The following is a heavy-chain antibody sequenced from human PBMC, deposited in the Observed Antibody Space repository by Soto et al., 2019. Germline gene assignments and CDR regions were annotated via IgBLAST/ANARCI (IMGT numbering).Heavy chain of an antibody. D-gene: IGHD4-17*01. J-gene: IGHJ5*02. CDR3: ARSNGDFWFDP. V-gene: IGHV3-33*01. CDR2: IYYEGSKE. CDR1: GFSFSNYG. Sequence: PGGSLRLSCVASGFSFSNYGIHWVRQAPGRGLEWVAFIYYEGSKEYYADSVKGRFTISRDNAKNSLYLQMNSLRAEDTAVYYCARSNGDFWFDPWGQGTLVTVSS.